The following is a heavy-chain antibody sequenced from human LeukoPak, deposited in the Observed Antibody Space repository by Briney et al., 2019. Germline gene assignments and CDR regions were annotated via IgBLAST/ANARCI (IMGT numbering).Heavy chain of an antibody. V-gene: IGHV5-51*01. CDR1: GYSFKNYW. CDR2: IYPDDSDT. D-gene: IGHD2-2*01. J-gene: IGHJ4*02. Sequence: GESLKISCKGSGYSFKNYWIGLGRQMPGKGLEWMGIIYPDDSDTRYSPSFQGQVTVSADKSVSTAYLQWSSLKASDTAMYYCAIGGDSTTSCYRCFVYWGQGTLVTVSS. CDR3: AIGGDSTTSCYRCFVY.